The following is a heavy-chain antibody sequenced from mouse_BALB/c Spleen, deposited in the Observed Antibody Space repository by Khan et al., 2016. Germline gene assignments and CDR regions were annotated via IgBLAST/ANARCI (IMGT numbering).Heavy chain of an antibody. J-gene: IGHJ3*01. CDR1: GFSLTNSG. Sequence: QVQLKESGPGLVAPSQSLSITCTVSGFSLTNSGVHWVRQPPRKGLDWLGVIWAGGSTDYNSALMSRLSITRDTTQHQVFLKMTSLQTDDTAMYYCARDDQDFDAWFASWGQGTLVTVSA. CDR2: IWAGGST. CDR3: ARDDQDFDAWFAS. V-gene: IGHV2-9*02.